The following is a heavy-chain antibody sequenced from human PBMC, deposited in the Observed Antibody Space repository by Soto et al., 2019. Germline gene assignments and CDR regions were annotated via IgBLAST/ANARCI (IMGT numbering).Heavy chain of an antibody. CDR2: ISAYNGNT. Sequence: GASVKVSCKASGYTFTSYGISWVRQAPGQGLEWMGWISAYNGNTNYAQKLQGRVTMTTDTSTSTAYMELRSLRSDDTAVYYCARDVTDSSGWYPPNWFDPWGQGTLVTVSS. J-gene: IGHJ5*02. V-gene: IGHV1-18*01. CDR3: ARDVTDSSGWYPPNWFDP. D-gene: IGHD6-19*01. CDR1: GYTFTSYG.